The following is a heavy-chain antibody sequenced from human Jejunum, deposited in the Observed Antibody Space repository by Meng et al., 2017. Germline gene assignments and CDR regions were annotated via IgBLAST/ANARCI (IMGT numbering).Heavy chain of an antibody. CDR1: GFTFSTYW. CDR2: IKSDGSET. J-gene: IGHJ3*02. D-gene: IGHD2-2*01. V-gene: IGHV3-7*01. Sequence: GESLKISCAASGFTFSTYWMSWVRQAPGKRLVWVANIKSDGSETYYVDSMKGRFTISRDNAKNSLFLQVNSLTAEDTALYYCAREIPGAASVFDIWGQGTLVTVSS. CDR3: AREIPGAASVFDI.